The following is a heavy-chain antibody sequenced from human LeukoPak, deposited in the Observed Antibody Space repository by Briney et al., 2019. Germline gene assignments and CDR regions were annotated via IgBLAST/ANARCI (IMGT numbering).Heavy chain of an antibody. V-gene: IGHV3-23*01. D-gene: IGHD6-19*01. CDR2: ISLSGGST. CDR3: AKDGQWLLHYNWFDP. J-gene: IGHJ5*02. CDR1: GFTFSSYA. Sequence: PGGSLRLSCAASGFTFSSYAMSWVRQAPGKGLEWVSAISLSGGSTYYAESVKGRFTISRDNSKSTPYLQMNRLRADDTAVYYCAKDGQWLLHYNWFDPWGQGTPVTVSS.